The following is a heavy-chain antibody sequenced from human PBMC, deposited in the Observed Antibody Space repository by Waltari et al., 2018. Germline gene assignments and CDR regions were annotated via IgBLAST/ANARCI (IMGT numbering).Heavy chain of an antibody. V-gene: IGHV4-59*01. CDR1: GGSISSYY. CDR3: ASRRKNSSGWSR. J-gene: IGHJ4*02. CDR2: IYYRGST. Sequence: QVQLQESGPGLVKPSETLSLTCTVSGGSISSYYWSWIRQPPGKGLEWIGYIYYRGSTNYNPSLKSRVTISVDTSKNQFSLKLSSVTAADTAVYYCASRRKNSSGWSRWGQGTLVTVSS. D-gene: IGHD6-19*01.